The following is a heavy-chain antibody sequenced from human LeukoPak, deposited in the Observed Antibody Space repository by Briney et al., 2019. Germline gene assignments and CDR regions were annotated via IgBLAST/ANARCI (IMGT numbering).Heavy chain of an antibody. D-gene: IGHD3-16*01. V-gene: IGHV5-51*01. CDR3: ALRREAEGDWFDP. CDR2: IYPGDSDT. Sequence: GESLKISCKGSGYSFTSYWIGWVRQMPGKGLEWMGIIYPGDSDTSYSPSFQGQVTISADKSISTAYLQWSSLKASDTAMYYCALRREAEGDWFDPWGQGTLVTVSS. J-gene: IGHJ5*02. CDR1: GYSFTSYW.